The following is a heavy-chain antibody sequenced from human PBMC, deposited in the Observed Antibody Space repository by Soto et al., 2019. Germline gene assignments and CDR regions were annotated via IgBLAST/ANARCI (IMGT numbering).Heavy chain of an antibody. Sequence: PSETLSLTCTVSGCSISSYYWSWIRQPPGKGLEWIGYIYYSGSTNYNPSLKSRVTISVDTSKNQFSLKLSSVTAADTAVYYCANGDYYFDYWGQGTLVTVSS. J-gene: IGHJ4*02. CDR1: GCSISSYY. CDR3: ANGDYYFDY. V-gene: IGHV4-59*01. D-gene: IGHD4-17*01. CDR2: IYYSGST.